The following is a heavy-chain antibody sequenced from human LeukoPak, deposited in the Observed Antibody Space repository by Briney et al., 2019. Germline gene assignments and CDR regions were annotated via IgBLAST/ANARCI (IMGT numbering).Heavy chain of an antibody. Sequence: PGGSLRLSCAASGFTFTHYWMGWIRQAPGKGLEWVAKIHQDGSQQYYLDSVEGRFTISGDNAKNSLYLQMDNLRAEDTAVYYCSNGIYSSSYWGRGTLVTVSS. CDR3: SNGIYSSSY. D-gene: IGHD6-6*01. CDR1: GFTFTHYW. V-gene: IGHV3-7*01. CDR2: IHQDGSQQ. J-gene: IGHJ4*02.